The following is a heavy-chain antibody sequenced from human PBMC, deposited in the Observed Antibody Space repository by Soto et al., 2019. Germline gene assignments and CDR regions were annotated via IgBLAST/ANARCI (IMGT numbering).Heavy chain of an antibody. D-gene: IGHD3-22*01. V-gene: IGHV4-59*08. CDR2: IYYTGTT. CDR1: GSPISDNY. Sequence: QVQLKESGPGLVKPSETLSVTCTVSGSPISDNYCRWFRQAPGQGLEWVGYIYYTGTTTYNPSVKSRVTISLETSKSQFSLILRSVTAADTAVYYCARLGDYYQAFDYWGLGTLVTVSS. J-gene: IGHJ4*01. CDR3: ARLGDYYQAFDY.